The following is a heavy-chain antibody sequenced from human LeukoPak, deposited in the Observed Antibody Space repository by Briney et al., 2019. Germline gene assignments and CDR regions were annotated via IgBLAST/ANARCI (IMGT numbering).Heavy chain of an antibody. CDR2: ISSSGSTI. J-gene: IGHJ4*02. D-gene: IGHD2-2*01. CDR1: GFTLSSYS. V-gene: IGHV3-48*04. Sequence: GGSLRLSCAASGFTLSSYSMNWVRQAPGKGLEWVSYISSSGSTIYYADSVKGRFTISRDNAKNSLYLQMNSLRAEDTAVYYCARSSYYAAAKGLCFDYWGQGTLVTVSS. CDR3: ARSSYYAAAKGLCFDY.